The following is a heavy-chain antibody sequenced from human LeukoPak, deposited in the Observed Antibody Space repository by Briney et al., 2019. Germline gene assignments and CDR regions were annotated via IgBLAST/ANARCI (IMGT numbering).Heavy chain of an antibody. CDR2: INPNSGGT. CDR1: GYTFTSYY. V-gene: IGHV1-2*02. CDR3: AKARGLYCSSTSCYDCDV. Sequence: ASVKVSCKASGYTFTSYYIHWVRQAPGQGLEWMGWINPNSGGTNYAQKFQGRVTLTRDTSITTAYMELSRLRSDDTAVYYCAKARGLYCSSTSCYDCDVWGKGTTVTVSS. D-gene: IGHD2-2*01. J-gene: IGHJ6*04.